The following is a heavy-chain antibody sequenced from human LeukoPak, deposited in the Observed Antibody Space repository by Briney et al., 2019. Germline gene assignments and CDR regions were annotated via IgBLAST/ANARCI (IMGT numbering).Heavy chain of an antibody. D-gene: IGHD3-10*01. Sequence: PSETLSLTCAVSGGSISSDDYYWSWIRQHPGKGLEWIGYIYYSGSTNYNPSLKSRVTISVDTSKNQFSLKLSSVTAADTAVYYCARGMWLGGAGVGVWGQGTLVTVSS. CDR2: IYYSGST. CDR3: ARGMWLGGAGVGV. CDR1: GGSISSDDYY. V-gene: IGHV4-61*08. J-gene: IGHJ4*02.